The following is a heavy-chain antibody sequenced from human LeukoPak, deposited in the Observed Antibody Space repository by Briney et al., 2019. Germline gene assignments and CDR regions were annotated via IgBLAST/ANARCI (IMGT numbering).Heavy chain of an antibody. J-gene: IGHJ4*02. D-gene: IGHD6-19*01. CDR2: TYYRSKWYN. CDR1: GDSVSSNSAA. CDR3: ARGKRLIAVAGTAGNFDY. Sequence: SQTLSLTCAISGDSVSSNSAAWNWIRQSPSRGLEWLGRTYYRSKWYNDYAASVKSRITINPDTSKNQFSLQLNSVTPEDTAVYYCARGKRLIAVAGTAGNFDYWGQGTLVTVSS. V-gene: IGHV6-1*01.